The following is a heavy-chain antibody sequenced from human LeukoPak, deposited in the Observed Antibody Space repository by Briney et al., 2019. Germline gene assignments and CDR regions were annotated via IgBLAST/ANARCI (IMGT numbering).Heavy chain of an antibody. CDR1: GYTFTSYA. V-gene: IGHV1-46*01. J-gene: IGHJ5*02. CDR3: ARGVHVRKYDSNHNCFDP. Sequence: ASVKVSCKASGYTFTSYAMNWVRQAPGQGLEWMGIINPRGDNTNYAQKFQGRVTVTRDMSTSTVYMELSSLRSEDTAVYYCARGVHVRKYDSNHNCFDPWGQGTLVTVSS. D-gene: IGHD3-22*01. CDR2: INPRGDNT.